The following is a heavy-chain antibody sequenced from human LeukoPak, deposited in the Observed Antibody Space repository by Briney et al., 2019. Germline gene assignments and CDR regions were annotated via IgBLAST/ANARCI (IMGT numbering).Heavy chain of an antibody. V-gene: IGHV3-48*03. CDR2: ISSTGITK. J-gene: IGHJ3*02. CDR1: GFTFSNFG. Sequence: GGSLRLSCAASGFTFSNFGLNWVRQAPGKGLQWVSFISSTGITKYYADSVRGRFTISRDNTRNSLYLQMSSLRAEDTAVYYCARDLVSGAYTFDTWGQGTVVTVSS. CDR3: ARDLVSGAYTFDT. D-gene: IGHD3-16*01.